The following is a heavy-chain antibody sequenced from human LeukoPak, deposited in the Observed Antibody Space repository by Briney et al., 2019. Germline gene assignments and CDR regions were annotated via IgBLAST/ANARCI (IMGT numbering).Heavy chain of an antibody. D-gene: IGHD4-23*01. CDR2: MYYSGST. CDR1: GGSISSSSYY. CDR3: ARDYGGNSDS. J-gene: IGHJ5*01. V-gene: IGHV4-39*02. Sequence: SETLPLTCTVSGGSISSSSYYWGWIRQPPGKGLEWIGSMYYSGSTYYNPSPNSRVTISVDTSKNQFSLKLRSVTAADTAVYYCARDYGGNSDSWGQGILVTVSS.